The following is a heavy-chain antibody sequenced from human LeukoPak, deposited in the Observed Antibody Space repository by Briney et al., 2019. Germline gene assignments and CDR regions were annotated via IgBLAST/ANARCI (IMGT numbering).Heavy chain of an antibody. J-gene: IGHJ4*02. CDR1: GYTFTSYA. Sequence: ASVKVSCKASGYTFTSYAMNWVRQAPGQGLEWMGWISAYNGNTNYAQKLQGRVTMTTDTSTSTAYMELRSLRSDATAVYYCARAVPYYDYVWGSHTYFDYWGQGTLVTVSS. V-gene: IGHV1-18*01. CDR2: ISAYNGNT. CDR3: ARAVPYYDYVWGSHTYFDY. D-gene: IGHD3-16*01.